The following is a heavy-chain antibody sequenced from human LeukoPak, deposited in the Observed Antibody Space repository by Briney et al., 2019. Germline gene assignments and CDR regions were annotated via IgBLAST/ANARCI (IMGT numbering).Heavy chain of an antibody. V-gene: IGHV4-59*01. CDR3: ARSYYDFWNGFYYFDY. D-gene: IGHD3-3*01. CDR2: IYYSGST. J-gene: IGHJ4*02. CDR1: GGSISSYY. Sequence: PLETLSLTCTVSGGSISSYYWSWIRQRPGKGLECVGYIYYSGSTNYNPSLKSRVTISVDTSKKQFSLKLSSVTAADTAVYYCARSYYDFWNGFYYFDYWGQGTLVTVSS.